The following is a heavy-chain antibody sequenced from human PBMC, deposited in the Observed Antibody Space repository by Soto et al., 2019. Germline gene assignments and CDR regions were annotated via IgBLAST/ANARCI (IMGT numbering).Heavy chain of an antibody. CDR1: GFTFSSYS. CDR3: ARKQWLADYYYGMDV. Sequence: GGSLRLSCAASGFTFSSYSMNWVRQAPGKGLEWVSYISSSSSTIYYADSVKGRFTISRDNAKNSRYLQMNSLRDEDTAVYYCARKQWLADYYYGMDVWGQGTTVTVSS. V-gene: IGHV3-48*02. CDR2: ISSSSSTI. J-gene: IGHJ6*02. D-gene: IGHD6-19*01.